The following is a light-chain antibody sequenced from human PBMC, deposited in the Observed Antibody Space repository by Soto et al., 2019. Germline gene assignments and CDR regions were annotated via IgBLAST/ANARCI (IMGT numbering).Light chain of an antibody. CDR3: QQYGNLLWT. CDR1: HNINNY. CDR2: DAS. Sequence: DIQMTQSPSSLSASVGDRVTITCRASHNINNYLNWYQQKPGKAPKLLIYDASNLETGVPPRFSGSGSGTDFTFTISSLQPEDIATYYCQQYGNLLWTFGQGTNVEIK. V-gene: IGKV1-33*01. J-gene: IGKJ1*01.